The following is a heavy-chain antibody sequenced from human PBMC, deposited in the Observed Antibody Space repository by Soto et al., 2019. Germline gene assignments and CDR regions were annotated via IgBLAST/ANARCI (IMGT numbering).Heavy chain of an antibody. CDR2: ISYDGSNK. V-gene: IGHV3-30*03. J-gene: IGHJ5*02. CDR1: GFTFSSYG. D-gene: IGHD1-26*01. CDR3: ARCVPSRVDSVVERWYDR. Sequence: GGSLRLSCAASGFTFSSYGMHWVRQAPGKGLEWVAVISYDGSNKYYADSVKGRFTISRDSSKNTLYLQMNSLRAEDTAVYYCARCVPSRVDSVVERWYDRWGQGTLVTVSS.